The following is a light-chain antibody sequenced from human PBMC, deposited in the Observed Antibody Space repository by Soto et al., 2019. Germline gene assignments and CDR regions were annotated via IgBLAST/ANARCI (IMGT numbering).Light chain of an antibody. CDR2: AAS. Sequence: DIQMSQSPSSLSASVVDRVTITCLASQSISRYLNWYQHKPGKAPKLLIYAASSLQTGVPSRFSGSRSGTDFALTISSLQREDFATYYCQQTDSFPRTFGQGTKVDI. V-gene: IGKV1-39*01. CDR1: QSISRY. J-gene: IGKJ1*01. CDR3: QQTDSFPRT.